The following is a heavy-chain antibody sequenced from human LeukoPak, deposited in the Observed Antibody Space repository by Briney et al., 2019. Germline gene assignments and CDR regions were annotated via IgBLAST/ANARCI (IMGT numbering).Heavy chain of an antibody. V-gene: IGHV4-34*01. CDR2: INHSGST. CDR3: ARVRDPNWFDP. Sequence: SETLSLTCAVYGGSFSGYYWGWIRQPPGKGLEWIGEINHSGSTNYNPSLKSRVTISVDTSKNQFPLKLSSVTAADTAVYYCARVRDPNWFDPWGQGTLVTVSS. CDR1: GGSFSGYY. J-gene: IGHJ5*02.